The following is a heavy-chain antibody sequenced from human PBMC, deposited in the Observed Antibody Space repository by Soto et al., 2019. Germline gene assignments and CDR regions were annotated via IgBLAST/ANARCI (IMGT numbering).Heavy chain of an antibody. CDR2: IIPIFGTA. CDR1: GGTFSSYA. V-gene: IGHV1-69*01. J-gene: IGHJ4*02. Sequence: QVQLVQSGAEVKKPGSSVKVSCKASGGTFSSYAISWVRQAPGQGLEWMGGIIPIFGTANYAQKFQGRVTITADESTSTAYIELSSLRSEDTAVYYCARVQEGSSGYSIDYWGQGTLVTVSS. D-gene: IGHD3-22*01. CDR3: ARVQEGSSGYSIDY.